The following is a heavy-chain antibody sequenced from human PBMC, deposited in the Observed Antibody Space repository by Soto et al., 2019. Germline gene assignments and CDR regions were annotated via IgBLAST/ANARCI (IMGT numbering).Heavy chain of an antibody. CDR2: IIPIFGTA. CDR3: ASAIQLWPPNWFDP. V-gene: IGHV1-69*12. J-gene: IGHJ5*02. Sequence: QVQLVQSGAEVKKPGSSVKVSCKASGGTFSSYAISWVRQAPGQGLEWMGGIIPIFGTANYAQKFQGRVTVTAAESTSTAYTGLGSLRSEDKAVYYCASAIQLWPPNWFDPWGQGTLVTVSS. D-gene: IGHD5-18*01. CDR1: GGTFSSYA.